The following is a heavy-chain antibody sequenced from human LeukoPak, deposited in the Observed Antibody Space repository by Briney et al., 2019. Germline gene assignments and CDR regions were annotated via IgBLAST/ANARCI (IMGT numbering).Heavy chain of an antibody. Sequence: ASVKVSCKASGYTFTSYSTIWVRQAPGQGLEWMGRISPYNGNTNYAQKLQGRVTMTTDTSTSTAYMELRSLRSDDTAVYYCARDSSTYYYRDYWGQGTLVTVSS. CDR2: ISPYNGNT. CDR1: GYTFTSYS. V-gene: IGHV1-18*01. CDR3: ARDSSTYYYRDY. J-gene: IGHJ4*02. D-gene: IGHD3-22*01.